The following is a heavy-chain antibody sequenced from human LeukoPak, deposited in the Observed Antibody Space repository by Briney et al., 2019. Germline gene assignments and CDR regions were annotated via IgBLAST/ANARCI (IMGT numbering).Heavy chain of an antibody. V-gene: IGHV3-7*01. Sequence: PGGSLRLSCAGSGFIFSSYWMTWVRQAPGKGLEWVANIKQDGSEKYYVDSVKGRFTISRDNAKNSLYLQMSSLRAEDTAVYYCVRFYYDSSGYFMDYWGQGTLVTVSS. CDR1: GFIFSSYW. J-gene: IGHJ4*02. CDR3: VRFYYDSSGYFMDY. D-gene: IGHD3-22*01. CDR2: IKQDGSEK.